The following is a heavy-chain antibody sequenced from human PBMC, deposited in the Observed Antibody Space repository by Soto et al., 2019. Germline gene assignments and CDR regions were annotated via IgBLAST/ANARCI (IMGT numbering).Heavy chain of an antibody. CDR3: VRGTNGWRGMDY. J-gene: IGHJ4*02. CDR1: GFTFSSYP. V-gene: IGHV3-74*01. CDR2: ITEDGSGT. Sequence: GLSCATSGFTFSSYPIHWVRQAPGKGPVWVSRITEDGSGTTYADSVKGRFTVTRDNAKNTMYLQMSGLGAEDTAVYHCVRGTNGWRGMDYWGQGTLVTVSS. D-gene: IGHD2-8*01.